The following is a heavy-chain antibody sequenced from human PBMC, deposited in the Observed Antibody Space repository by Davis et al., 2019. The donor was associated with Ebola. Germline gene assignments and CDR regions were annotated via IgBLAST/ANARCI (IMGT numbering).Heavy chain of an antibody. V-gene: IGHV3-7*01. D-gene: IGHD3-3*01. CDR3: ARDGCGVDFWSGYCHFDH. Sequence: GGSLRLSCAASGFTFSSYTMHWVRQAPGKGLEWVANINQDGSEKYYVDSVKGRFTISRDNAKNSLYLQMNSLRAEDTAVYYCARDGCGVDFWSGYCHFDHWGQGTLVTVSS. CDR1: GFTFSSYT. J-gene: IGHJ4*02. CDR2: INQDGSEK.